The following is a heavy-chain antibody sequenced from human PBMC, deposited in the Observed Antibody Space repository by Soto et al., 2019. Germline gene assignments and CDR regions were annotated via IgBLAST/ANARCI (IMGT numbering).Heavy chain of an antibody. CDR3: ARERPDGARLDP. J-gene: IGHJ5*02. D-gene: IGHD6-6*01. Sequence: SETLSLTCTFSGDSIRSSSHYWAWNRQPPGKGLEWIGYIYYSGSTFYNPSLKSRLTISVDTSKNQFSLKLSSVTAADTAVYYCARERPDGARLDPWGQGTLVTVSS. CDR2: IYYSGST. V-gene: IGHV4-30-4*08. CDR1: GDSIRSSSHY.